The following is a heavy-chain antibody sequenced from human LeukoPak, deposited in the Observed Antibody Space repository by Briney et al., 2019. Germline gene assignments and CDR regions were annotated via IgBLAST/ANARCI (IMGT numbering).Heavy chain of an antibody. CDR3: ASVLKSGDDFEAAGVDDYYYYYMDV. J-gene: IGHJ6*03. CDR1: GGSFSDYY. CDR2: INHSGST. D-gene: IGHD5-12*01. V-gene: IGHV4-34*01. Sequence: SETLSLTCTVYGGSFSDYYWTWIRQPPGKGLEWIGEINHSGSTTYNPSLKSRVTISVDTSNNQFSLKLTSVTAADTAVYYCASVLKSGDDFEAAGVDDYYYYYMDVWGKGTTVTVSS.